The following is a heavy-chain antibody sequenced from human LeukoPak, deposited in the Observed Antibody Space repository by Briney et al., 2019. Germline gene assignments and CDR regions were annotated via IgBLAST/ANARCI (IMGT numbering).Heavy chain of an antibody. D-gene: IGHD3-10*01. CDR3: ARGGGPPYYFDY. CDR2: IYHSGST. J-gene: IGHJ4*02. Sequence: PSQTLSLTCTVSGGSISSGGYYWSWIRQPPGKGLEWIGYIYHSGSTYYNPSLKSRVTISVDRSKNQFSLKLSSVTAADTAVYYCARGGGPPYYFDYWGQGTLVTVSP. CDR1: GGSISSGGYY. V-gene: IGHV4-30-2*01.